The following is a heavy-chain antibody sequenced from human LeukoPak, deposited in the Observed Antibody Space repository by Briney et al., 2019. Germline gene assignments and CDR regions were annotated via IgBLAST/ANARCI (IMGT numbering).Heavy chain of an antibody. D-gene: IGHD2-15*01. Sequence: GGSLRLSCAASGFTFSSYSMNWVRQAPGKGLEWVSSISSSSSYIYYADSVKGRSTISRDNAKNSLYLQMNSLRAEDTAVYYCARGWELPYWYFDLWGRGTVVTASS. V-gene: IGHV3-21*01. CDR3: ARGWELPYWYFDL. CDR1: GFTFSSYS. J-gene: IGHJ2*01. CDR2: ISSSSSYI.